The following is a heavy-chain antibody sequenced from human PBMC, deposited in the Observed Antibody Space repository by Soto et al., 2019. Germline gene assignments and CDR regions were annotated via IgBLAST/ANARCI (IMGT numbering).Heavy chain of an antibody. CDR3: AADATAWQQMVRDDY. CDR2: IAVGSGYT. V-gene: IGHV1-58*01. CDR1: GFTFTSSA. Sequence: SVKVSCKASGFTFTSSAFQWVRQARGQRLERIGWIAVGSGYTNYAQRFQDRVTLTRDMSTATTYMELSRLTSEDTAIYYCAADATAWQQMVRDDYWGPGTLVTVSS. J-gene: IGHJ4*02. D-gene: IGHD2-8*01.